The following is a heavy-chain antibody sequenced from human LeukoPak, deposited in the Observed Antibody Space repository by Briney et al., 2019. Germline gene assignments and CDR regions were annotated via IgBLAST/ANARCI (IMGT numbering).Heavy chain of an antibody. CDR2: ISHSGGT. Sequence: PSETLSLTCTVSGGSISSHYWSWIRQPPGKGLEWMGYISHSGGTNYNPSLKSRVTISVDTSKKQFSLKVISVTAADTAVYYCAILKDSDNSGAGDWFDPWGQGTLVTVSS. CDR1: GGSISSHY. V-gene: IGHV4-59*11. D-gene: IGHD3-22*01. J-gene: IGHJ5*02. CDR3: AILKDSDNSGAGDWFDP.